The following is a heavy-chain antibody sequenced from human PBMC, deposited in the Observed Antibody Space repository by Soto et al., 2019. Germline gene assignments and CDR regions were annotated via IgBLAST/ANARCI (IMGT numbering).Heavy chain of an antibody. CDR1: GTSVTSYSYY. CDR3: ARASMTAIAMDV. Sequence: SETLSLTCNVSGTSVTSYSYYWTWIRKPPGKGLEWIGYIYYSGSTHHNPSLKSRVTMSIDTSKNQFSLKLTSVTAADTAVYCCARASMTAIAMDVWGRGTTVTVSS. J-gene: IGHJ6*02. D-gene: IGHD2-21*02. CDR2: IYYSGST. V-gene: IGHV4-61*01.